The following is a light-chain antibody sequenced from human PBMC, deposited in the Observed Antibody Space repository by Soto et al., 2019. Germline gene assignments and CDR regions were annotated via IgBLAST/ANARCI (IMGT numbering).Light chain of an antibody. CDR2: AAS. CDR1: QGIRND. CDR3: LQAYNYPWT. V-gene: IGKV1-6*01. Sequence: AIQMTQSPASLSASVGDRVTITCRASQGIRNDLGWYQQKPGKAPKLLIYAASSLQSGVPSRFSGSGSGPDFTLPISSLQPEDFATYYCLQAYNYPWTFGQGTKVEIK. J-gene: IGKJ1*01.